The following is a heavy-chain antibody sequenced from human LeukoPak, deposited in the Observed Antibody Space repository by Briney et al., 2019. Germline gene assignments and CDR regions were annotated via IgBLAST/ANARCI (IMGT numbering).Heavy chain of an antibody. CDR2: IYTSGST. V-gene: IGHV4-61*02. J-gene: IGHJ4*02. D-gene: IGHD6-13*01. CDR3: ARRPRGIAAAGRVIDY. Sequence: SETLSLTCTVSGGSISSGSYYWSWIRQPAGKGLEWIGRIYTSGSTKYNPSLKGRVTISLDTSKNQFSLKVSSVTAADTAVYYCARRPRGIAAAGRVIDYWGQGTLVTVSS. CDR1: GGSISSGSYY.